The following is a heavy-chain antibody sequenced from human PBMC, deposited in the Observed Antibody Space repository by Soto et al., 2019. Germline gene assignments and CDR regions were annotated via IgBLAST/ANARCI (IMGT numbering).Heavy chain of an antibody. V-gene: IGHV3-33*01. CDR2: IWYDGSNK. CDR1: GFTFSSYG. J-gene: IGHJ6*04. Sequence: GGSLRLSCAASGFTFSSYGMHWVRQAPGKGLEWVAVIWYDGSNKYYADYVKGRFTISRDNSKNTLYLQMNSLRAEDTAVYYCARENFEHYYYSSGYYPTYYYYYGMDVWGKGTTVTVS. CDR3: ARENFEHYYYSSGYYPTYYYYYGMDV. D-gene: IGHD3-22*01.